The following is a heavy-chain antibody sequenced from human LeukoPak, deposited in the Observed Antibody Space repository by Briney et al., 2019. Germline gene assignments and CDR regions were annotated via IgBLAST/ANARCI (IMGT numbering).Heavy chain of an antibody. V-gene: IGHV3-7*02. CDR3: VRVHPGSGSQYLDY. CDR1: GFTFSSNW. CDR2: INQDGSEK. Sequence: GGSLRLSCAASGFTFSSNWMTWVRQAPGKGLEWVANINQDGSEKYYVDSVKGRFTISRDNAKNSLYLQMNSLRAEDTAVYYCVRVHPGSGSQYLDYWGQGTLVTVSS. J-gene: IGHJ4*02. D-gene: IGHD3-10*01.